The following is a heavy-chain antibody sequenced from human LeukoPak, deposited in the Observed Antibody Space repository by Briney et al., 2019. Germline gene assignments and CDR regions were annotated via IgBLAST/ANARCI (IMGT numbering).Heavy chain of an antibody. J-gene: IGHJ4*02. CDR1: GFTFSSYG. Sequence: GRSLRLSCAASGFTFSSYGMHWVRQAPGKGLEWVAVISYDGSNKYYADSVKGRFTISRDNSKNTLYLQMNSLRAEDTAVYYCARDGYYYGSGSYKDPYYFDYWGQGTLVTVSS. D-gene: IGHD3-10*01. CDR3: ARDGYYYGSGSYKDPYYFDY. CDR2: ISYDGSNK. V-gene: IGHV3-30*03.